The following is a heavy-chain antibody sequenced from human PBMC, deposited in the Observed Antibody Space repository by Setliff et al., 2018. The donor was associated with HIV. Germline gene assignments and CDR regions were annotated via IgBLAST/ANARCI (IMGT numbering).Heavy chain of an antibody. CDR2: IQYSGSS. D-gene: IGHD1-1*01. V-gene: IGHV4-59*01. CDR3: ARFQAWQLGRRGGYYYYMDV. J-gene: IGHJ6*03. CDR1: GGSISGYY. Sequence: SETLSLTCTVSGGSISGYYWSRVRQPPEKRLELIGSIQYSGSSDYNPSLKSRITISVDMSRNQFSLVLSSVTAADTAVYYCARFQAWQLGRRGGYYYYMDVWGKGTTVTVS.